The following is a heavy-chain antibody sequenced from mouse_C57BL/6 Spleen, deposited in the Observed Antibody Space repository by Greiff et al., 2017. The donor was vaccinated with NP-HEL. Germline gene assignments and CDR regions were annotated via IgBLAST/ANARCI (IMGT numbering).Heavy chain of an antibody. V-gene: IGHV2-5*01. CDR1: GFSLTSYG. D-gene: IGHD2-2*01. J-gene: IGHJ4*01. CDR3: AKRGGYGYDDYAMDY. CDR2: IWRGGST. Sequence: VQLQQSGPGLVQPSQSLSITCTVSGFSLTSYGVHWVRQSPGKGLEWLGVIWRGGSTDYNAAFMSRLSITKDNSKSQVFFKMNSLQADDTAIYYCAKRGGYGYDDYAMDYWGQGTSVTVSS.